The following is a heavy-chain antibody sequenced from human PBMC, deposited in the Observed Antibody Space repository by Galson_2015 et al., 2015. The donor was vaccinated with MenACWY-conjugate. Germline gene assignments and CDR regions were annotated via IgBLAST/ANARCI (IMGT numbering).Heavy chain of an antibody. Sequence: SETLSLTCAVSGGAIDISDWWSWVRQPPGKGLEWIGEIYYSGKTNYTPSRRGRVTISLDENKGEFFLRLASVTAADTSLYFCARARGSSRTVWGQGIVVAVSS. CDR2: IYYSGKT. D-gene: IGHD6-13*01. CDR1: GGAIDISDW. V-gene: IGHV4-4*02. J-gene: IGHJ1*01. CDR3: ARARGSSRTV.